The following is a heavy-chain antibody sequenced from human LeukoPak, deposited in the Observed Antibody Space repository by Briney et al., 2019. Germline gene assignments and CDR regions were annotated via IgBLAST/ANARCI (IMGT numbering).Heavy chain of an antibody. V-gene: IGHV5-51*01. D-gene: IGHD5-18*01. J-gene: IGHJ6*03. CDR1: GYSFSDYW. CDR3: ARQKSGYNYTYYYYMDV. Sequence: GGSLKISCKASGYSFSDYWIGWVRQMPGKGLEWMGIIYPGDSETKYSPSFQGQVTISADKSISTTSLQWSSLKASDTAVYYCARQKSGYNYTYYYYMDVWGKGTTVTVSS. CDR2: IYPGDSET.